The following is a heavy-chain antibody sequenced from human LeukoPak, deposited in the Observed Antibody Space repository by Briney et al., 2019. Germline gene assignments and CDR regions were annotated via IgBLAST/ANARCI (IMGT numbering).Heavy chain of an antibody. CDR1: GGSFSGYY. D-gene: IGHD6-19*01. Sequence: SETLSLTCAVYGGSFSGYYWSWIRQPPGKGLEWIGEINHSGSTSYNPSLKSRVTISVDASKNQFSLKLSSVTAADTAVYYCAREESSGDPGFAGDWGQGTLVTVSS. J-gene: IGHJ4*02. CDR3: AREESSGDPGFAGD. CDR2: INHSGST. V-gene: IGHV4-34*01.